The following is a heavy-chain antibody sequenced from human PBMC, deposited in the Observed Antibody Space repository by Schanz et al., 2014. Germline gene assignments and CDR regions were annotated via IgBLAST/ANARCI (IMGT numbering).Heavy chain of an antibody. J-gene: IGHJ5*02. Sequence: VQLLESGGTVVQPGGSLRVSCAASGFVFRTFAMYWVRQAPGKGLEWVAVISDDGSGKYSADSVKGRFTISRDNSKKMVFLQMTSLRAEDTAVYYCAKEKGGHSGYDLVSWGQGTLLSVSS. CDR1: GFVFRTFA. D-gene: IGHD5-12*01. CDR3: AKEKGGHSGYDLVS. CDR2: ISDDGSGK. V-gene: IGHV3-30*18.